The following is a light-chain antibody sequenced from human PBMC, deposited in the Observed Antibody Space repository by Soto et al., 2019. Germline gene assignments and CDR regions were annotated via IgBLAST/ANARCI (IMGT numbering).Light chain of an antibody. Sequence: ALTQSPSASGSPGQSVTISCTGTSSDVGAYIFVSWYQQHPGKAPKLLIYDVNRRPPGVPDRFFGSKSGNTASLTVSGLQAEDEADYYCVSFAGGTYVFGTGTKVTV. CDR2: DVN. CDR1: SSDVGAYIF. CDR3: VSFAGGTYV. V-gene: IGLV2-8*01. J-gene: IGLJ1*01.